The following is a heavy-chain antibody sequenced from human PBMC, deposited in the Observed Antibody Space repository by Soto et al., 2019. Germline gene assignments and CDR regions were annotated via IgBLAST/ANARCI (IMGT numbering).Heavy chain of an antibody. Sequence: DVQLVESGGGLIQPGGSLRLSCAASGITATNGHMSWVRQSPGKGLEWVSVIFSDDNIYYADSVKGRFTISRDTSKNTVYLQMNSLRADDTAVYYCARDWNGDKYFDYWDQGTLVTVSS. J-gene: IGHJ4*02. V-gene: IGHV3-53*01. CDR3: ARDWNGDKYFDY. CDR1: GITATNGH. D-gene: IGHD4-17*01. CDR2: IFSDDNI.